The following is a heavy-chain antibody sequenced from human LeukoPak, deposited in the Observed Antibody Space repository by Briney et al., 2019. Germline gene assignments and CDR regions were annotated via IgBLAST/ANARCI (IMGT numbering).Heavy chain of an antibody. Sequence: GGSLRLSCTASGCNFGDFAMTWVRQTPGKGLEWVGYIRAKAYGGTPEYAASVKGRFVSSRDDSKSIAYLQMNTLKMEDTGVYYCTRGSGRYEFWGQGTQVIVSS. CDR1: GCNFGDFA. D-gene: IGHD3-10*01. J-gene: IGHJ4*02. CDR2: IRAKAYGGTP. CDR3: TRGSGRYEF. V-gene: IGHV3-49*04.